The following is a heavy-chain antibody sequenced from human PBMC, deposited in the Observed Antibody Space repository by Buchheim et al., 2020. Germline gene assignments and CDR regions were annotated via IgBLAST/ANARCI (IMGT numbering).Heavy chain of an antibody. CDR2: IYYSGST. D-gene: IGHD4-17*01. CDR1: GGSISCGGYY. CDR3: ASPSTVTTSSYYYGMDV. J-gene: IGHJ6*02. Sequence: QVQLQESGPGLVKPSETLSLTCTVSGGSISCGGYYWSWIRQHPGKGLEWIGYIYYSGSTYYNPSLKSRVTTSVATSKNQFSLKLSSVTAADTAVYYCASPSTVTTSSYYYGMDVWGQGTT. V-gene: IGHV4-31*03.